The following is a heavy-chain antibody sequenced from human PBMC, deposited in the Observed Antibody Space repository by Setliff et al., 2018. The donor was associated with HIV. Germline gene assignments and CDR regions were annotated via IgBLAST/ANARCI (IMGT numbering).Heavy chain of an antibody. V-gene: IGHV1-18*01. CDR2: ISAYNGNT. CDR3: ARDGARYSGRDNYYYGMDV. D-gene: IGHD6-13*01. Sequence: ASVKVSCKASGYTFTSYGISWVRQAPGQGLEWMGWISAYNGNTNYAQKLQGRVTMTTDTSTSTAYMDLRSLRSDDTAVYYCARDGARYSGRDNYYYGMDVWGQGTTVTVSS. CDR1: GYTFTSYG. J-gene: IGHJ6*02.